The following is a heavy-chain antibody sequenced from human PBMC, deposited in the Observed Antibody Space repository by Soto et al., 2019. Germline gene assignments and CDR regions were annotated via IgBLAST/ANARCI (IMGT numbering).Heavy chain of an antibody. CDR1: GGTFSSYT. Sequence: GASVKVSCKASGGTFSSYTISWVRQAPGQGLEWMGRIIPILGIANYAQKFQGRVTITADKSTSTAYMELSSLRSEDTAVYYCARDRFPSRLRTQNYYSYYPYLYVSVKATTVTVSS. V-gene: IGHV1-69*04. CDR3: ARDRFPSRLRTQNYYSYYPYLYV. D-gene: IGHD3-16*01. J-gene: IGHJ6*03. CDR2: IIPILGIA.